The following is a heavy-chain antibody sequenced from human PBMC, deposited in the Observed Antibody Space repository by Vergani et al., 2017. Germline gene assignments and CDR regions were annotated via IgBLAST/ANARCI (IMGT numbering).Heavy chain of an antibody. CDR3: ARVNDLLTGSDY. V-gene: IGHV3-21*01. Sequence: EVQLVESGGGLVKTGGSLRLSYAASGFTFSSYTMNWVRQAPGKGLEWVSSISSSGSYIYYADSVKGRFTISRDNAKNPLYRQTNSLRAEDAAVYYCARVNDLLTGSDYWGQGTLVTVSS. J-gene: IGHJ4*02. D-gene: IGHD3-9*01. CDR1: GFTFSSYT. CDR2: ISSSGSYI.